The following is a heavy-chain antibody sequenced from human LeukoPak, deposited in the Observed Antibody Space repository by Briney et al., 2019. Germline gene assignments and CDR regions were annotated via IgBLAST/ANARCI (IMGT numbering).Heavy chain of an antibody. CDR2: IYYSGST. V-gene: IGHV4-59*01. CDR1: GGSISSYY. J-gene: IGHJ4*02. Sequence: SETLSLTCSVSGGSISSYYWSWIRQPPGKGLEWIGYIYYSGSTNYKSSLKSRVTISVDTSKNQFSLNLNSVTAADTAVYYCARAVAYGIDTGYFDYWGQGTLVTVSS. D-gene: IGHD2-8*02. CDR3: ARAVAYGIDTGYFDY.